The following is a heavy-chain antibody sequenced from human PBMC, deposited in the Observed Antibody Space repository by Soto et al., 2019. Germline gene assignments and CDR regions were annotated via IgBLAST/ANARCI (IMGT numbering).Heavy chain of an antibody. CDR1: GFTVSSNY. Sequence: GGSLRLSCAASGFTVSSNYMSWVRQAPGKGLEWVSVIYSGGSTYYADSGKGRFTISRDNSKNTLYLQMNSLRAEDTAVYYCARDPPPLYVSGSYYYYGMDVWGQGTTVTVSS. CDR3: ARDPPPLYVSGSYYYYGMDV. D-gene: IGHD3-10*01. CDR2: IYSGGST. J-gene: IGHJ6*02. V-gene: IGHV3-66*01.